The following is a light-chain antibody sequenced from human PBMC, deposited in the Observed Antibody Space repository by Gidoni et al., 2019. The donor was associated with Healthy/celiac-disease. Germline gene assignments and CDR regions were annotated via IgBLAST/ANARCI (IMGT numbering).Light chain of an antibody. CDR2: KVS. CDR3: MQGTHWPPTWT. CDR1: QSLVHSDGNTY. J-gene: IGKJ1*01. Sequence: VVVTQSPLSLPVTLGQPASISCRSSQSLVHSDGNTYLNWFQQRPGQSPRRLIYKVSNRDSGVPDRFSGSGSGTDFTLKISRVEAEDVGVYYCMQGTHWPPTWTFGQGTKVEIK. V-gene: IGKV2-30*02.